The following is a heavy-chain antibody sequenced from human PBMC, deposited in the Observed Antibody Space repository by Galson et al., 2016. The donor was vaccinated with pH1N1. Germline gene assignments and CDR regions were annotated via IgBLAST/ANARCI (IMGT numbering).Heavy chain of an antibody. CDR1: GSTFTSYA. J-gene: IGHJ4*02. V-gene: IGHV3-30*04. CDR3: ARDSEYSGNEGFH. Sequence: FLRLSCAASGSTFTSYAMHWVRQAPGKGLEWVAVILYDGTNEYYADSVKGRFTISRDKTQSTVYLQLNSLRTEDTAVYYCARDSEYSGNEGFHWAQGTLVIVSS. CDR2: ILYDGTNE. D-gene: IGHD5-12*01.